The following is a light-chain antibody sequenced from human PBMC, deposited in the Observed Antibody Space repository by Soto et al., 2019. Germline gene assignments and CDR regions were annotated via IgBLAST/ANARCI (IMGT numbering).Light chain of an antibody. CDR3: SSYTSSSVV. CDR1: SSDVGGYNY. V-gene: IGLV2-14*01. Sequence: QSALTQPASVSGSPGQSITISCTGTSSDVGGYNYVSWYQQHPSKAPKLMIYEVSNRPSGVSNRFSGSKSGNTASLTISGLQAEDEADYYCSSYTSSSVVFGGGTQLTVL. J-gene: IGLJ2*01. CDR2: EVS.